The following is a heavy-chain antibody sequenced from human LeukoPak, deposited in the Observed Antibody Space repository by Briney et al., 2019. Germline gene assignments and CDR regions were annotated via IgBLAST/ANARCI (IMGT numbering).Heavy chain of an antibody. CDR3: ATYRQVLLPFES. CDR1: GFTFSDFA. V-gene: IGHV3-23*01. D-gene: IGHD5-18*01. CDR2: IFQGGGEI. J-gene: IGHJ4*02. Sequence: GGSLRLPCAASGFTFSDFAMIWVRQSPGKKGLEWVSSIFQGGGEIHYADSVRGRFTISRDNSKSTLFLQMNSLRAEDTAIYYCATYRQVLLPFESWGQGTLVTVSS.